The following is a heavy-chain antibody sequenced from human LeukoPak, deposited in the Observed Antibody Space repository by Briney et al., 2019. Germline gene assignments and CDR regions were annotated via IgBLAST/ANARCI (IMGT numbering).Heavy chain of an antibody. V-gene: IGHV4-59*01. J-gene: IGHJ6*03. CDR1: GGSISSYC. Sequence: PSETLSLTCTVSGGSISSYCWSWIRQPPGKGLEWIGYIYYSGSTNYNPSLKSRVSISVDTSKNQFSLKLSSVTAADTAVYYCARTTEAHSWRTRYYDYYMDVWGKGTTVTVSS. CDR3: ARTTEAHSWRTRYYDYYMDV. D-gene: IGHD6-13*01. CDR2: IYYSGST.